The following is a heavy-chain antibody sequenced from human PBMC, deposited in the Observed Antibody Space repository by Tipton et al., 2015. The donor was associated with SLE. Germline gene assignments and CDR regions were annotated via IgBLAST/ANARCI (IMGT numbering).Heavy chain of an antibody. CDR3: ARGMLTWRGAIVGVDV. V-gene: IGHV4-39*07. CDR1: GGSIANSNYFY. D-gene: IGHD2-8*01. J-gene: IGHJ6*02. Sequence: TLSLTCSVSGGSIANSNYFYWGWIRQPPGKGLEWIGSVYYRGNAYYNPSLESRVTMSVDTAKNQFSLKLTSVTAADTAVYYCARGMLTWRGAIVGVDVWGQGTTVNVSS. CDR2: VYYRGNA.